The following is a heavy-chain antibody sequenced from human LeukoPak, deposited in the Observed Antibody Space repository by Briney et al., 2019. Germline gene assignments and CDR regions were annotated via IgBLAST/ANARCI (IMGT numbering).Heavy chain of an antibody. V-gene: IGHV1-69*05. Sequence: ASVKVSCKASGVTFSSYAITWVRQAPGQGLEWMGGIIGIFGTATYARKFQGRVTISMDESTSTVYMELSSLRSDDTAVYYCARSDRHYYDYMDVWGKGTTVTVSS. CDR2: IIGIFGTA. D-gene: IGHD2-15*01. CDR3: ARSDRHYYDYMDV. J-gene: IGHJ6*03. CDR1: GVTFSSYA.